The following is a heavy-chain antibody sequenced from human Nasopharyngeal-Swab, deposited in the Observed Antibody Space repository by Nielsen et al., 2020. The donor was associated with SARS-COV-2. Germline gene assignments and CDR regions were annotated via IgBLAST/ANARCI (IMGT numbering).Heavy chain of an antibody. CDR1: GGSISSGGYY. Sequence: LSCTVSGGSISSGGYYWNWIRQHPGKGLEWIGYIYYSGSTYYNPSLKSRVTMSVDTSKNQFSLKLSSVTAADTAVYYCARDRPDYDILTGSYKGYFDYWGQGTLVTVSS. D-gene: IGHD3-9*01. CDR3: ARDRPDYDILTGSYKGYFDY. J-gene: IGHJ4*02. CDR2: IYYSGST. V-gene: IGHV4-31*03.